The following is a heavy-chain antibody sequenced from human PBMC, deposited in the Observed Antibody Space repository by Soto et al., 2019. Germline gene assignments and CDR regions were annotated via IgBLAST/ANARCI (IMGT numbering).Heavy chain of an antibody. J-gene: IGHJ4*02. CDR1: GFTFGRYA. CDR3: AKHMDDSGYFYVEGADH. D-gene: IGHD3-22*01. CDR2: ISYTGANT. Sequence: GGSLRLSCVASGFTFGRYAMHWVRQFPGRGLEWVAVISYTGANTYYVGSVRGRFTISRDNSKNTLYLQMNSLRAEDTAMYYCAKHMDDSGYFYVEGADHWGQGALVTVSS. V-gene: IGHV3-30*18.